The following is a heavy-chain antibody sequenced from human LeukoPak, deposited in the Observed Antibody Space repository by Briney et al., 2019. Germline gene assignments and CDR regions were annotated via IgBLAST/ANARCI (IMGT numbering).Heavy chain of an antibody. CDR1: GLAISSNS. CDR2: IYSGGNT. Sequence: PGGSLRLSCAASGLAISSNSMIWVRLAPGKGLEWVAVIYSGGNTNYADSVKGRFTVSIDSSKNTLYLQMESLRVEATPVYFLARERRNRDYERFDYWGQGTLLTVSS. D-gene: IGHD5-12*01. J-gene: IGHJ4*02. V-gene: IGHV3-66*01. CDR3: ARERRNRDYERFDY.